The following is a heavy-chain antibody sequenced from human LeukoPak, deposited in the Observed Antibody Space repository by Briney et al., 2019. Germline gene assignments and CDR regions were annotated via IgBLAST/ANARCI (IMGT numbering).Heavy chain of an antibody. Sequence: SETLSLTCTVSGGSISSYYWSWIRQPAGKGLEWIGCIYTSGSTNYNPSLKSRVTMSVDTSKNQISLKVNSVTAADTAVYYCARESYSSSYLFDFWGQGTLVTVSS. CDR3: ARESYSSSYLFDF. CDR1: GGSISSYY. V-gene: IGHV4-4*07. CDR2: IYTSGST. J-gene: IGHJ4*02. D-gene: IGHD6-6*01.